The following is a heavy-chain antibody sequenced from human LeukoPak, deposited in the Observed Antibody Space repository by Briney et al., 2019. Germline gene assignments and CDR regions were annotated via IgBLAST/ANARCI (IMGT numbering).Heavy chain of an antibody. CDR2: ISGSGGST. CDR1: GFTFSSYG. V-gene: IGHV3-23*01. D-gene: IGHD3-22*01. Sequence: GGTLRLSCAASGFTFSSYGMSWVRQAPGKGLEWVSAISGSGGSTYYADSVKGRFTISRDNSENTLYLQMNSLRAEDTAVYYCAKDNYDSSGYYSKFDYWGQGTLVTVSS. CDR3: AKDNYDSSGYYSKFDY. J-gene: IGHJ4*02.